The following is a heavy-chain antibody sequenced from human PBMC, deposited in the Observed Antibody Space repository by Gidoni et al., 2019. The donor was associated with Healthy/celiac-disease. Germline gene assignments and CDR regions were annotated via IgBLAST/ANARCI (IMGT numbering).Heavy chain of an antibody. CDR1: GSTFTSFY. D-gene: IGHD6-19*01. CDR3: ARGGVSSSGWLKYYFDY. CDR2: INPSGGST. J-gene: IGHJ4*02. V-gene: IGHV1-46*04. Sequence: QVQLVQSGGEVKKPGASAEVSCKASGSTFTSFYMHWVRQAPGQGLEWMGVINPSGGSTSYAQKLQGSVTMTRDTSTSTVYMELSSLRSEDTAVYYCARGGVSSSGWLKYYFDYWGQGTLVTVSS.